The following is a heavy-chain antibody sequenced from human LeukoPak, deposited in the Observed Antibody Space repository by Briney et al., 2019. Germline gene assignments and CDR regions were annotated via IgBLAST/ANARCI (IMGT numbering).Heavy chain of an antibody. Sequence: GGSLRLSCAASGFTFSSYWMSWVRQAPGKGLEWVANIKQDGSEKYYVDSVKGRFTISRDNAKNSLYLQMNSLRAEDTAVYYCTIDYEYYDFWSGYYAGDYYYYYMDVWGKGTTVTVSS. V-gene: IGHV3-7*01. CDR3: TIDYEYYDFWSGYYAGDYYYYYMDV. D-gene: IGHD3-3*01. J-gene: IGHJ6*03. CDR1: GFTFSSYW. CDR2: IKQDGSEK.